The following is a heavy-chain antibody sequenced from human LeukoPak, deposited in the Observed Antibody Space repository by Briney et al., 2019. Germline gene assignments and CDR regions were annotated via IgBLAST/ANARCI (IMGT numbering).Heavy chain of an antibody. Sequence: GRSLRLSCAASGFTFSSYAMHWVRQAPGKGLERAAVISYDGSNKYYADSVKGRFTISRDNSKNTLYLQMNSLRAEDTAVYYCARGVDDYGDYWGQGTLVTVSS. CDR3: ARGVDDYGDY. J-gene: IGHJ4*02. V-gene: IGHV3-30-3*01. CDR2: ISYDGSNK. CDR1: GFTFSSYA.